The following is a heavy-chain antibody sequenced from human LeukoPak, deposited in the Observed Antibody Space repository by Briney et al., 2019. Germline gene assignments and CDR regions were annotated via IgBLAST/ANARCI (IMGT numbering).Heavy chain of an antibody. D-gene: IGHD6-13*01. CDR2: IYTSEST. CDR1: GGSISSSNYY. J-gene: IGHJ5*02. V-gene: IGHV4-61*02. CDR3: ARSAGYSSSWYLRPNWFDP. Sequence: SQTLSLTCSVSGGSISSSNYYWSWIRQPAGKGLEWIGRIYTSESTNYNPSLKSRVTISVDTSRNQFSLKLSSVTAADTAVYYCARSAGYSSSWYLRPNWFDPWGQGTLVTVSS.